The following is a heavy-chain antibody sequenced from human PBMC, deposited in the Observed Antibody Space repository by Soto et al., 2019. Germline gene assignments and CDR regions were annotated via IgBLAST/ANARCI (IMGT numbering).Heavy chain of an antibody. D-gene: IGHD3-10*01. J-gene: IGHJ4*02. CDR1: GYSFTSYW. V-gene: IGHV5-51*01. CDR2: IFPGDSDT. CDR3: ARVKPHGRITMVRGVFDY. Sequence: GESLKISCQGSGYSFTSYWLAWVRQMPGKGLEWMGIIFPGDSDTRYSPSFQGQVTISADKSISTAYLQWNSLKAADTAVYYCARVKPHGRITMVRGVFDYWGQGTLVTVSS.